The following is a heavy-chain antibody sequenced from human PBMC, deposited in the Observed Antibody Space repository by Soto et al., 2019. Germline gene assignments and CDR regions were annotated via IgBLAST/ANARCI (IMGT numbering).Heavy chain of an antibody. Sequence: ASVKVSCKASGYTFTGYYMHWLRQAPGQGLEWMGWINPNSGGTNYARKFQGRVTMTRDTSISTAYMELSRLRSDDTAVYYCARIVVVAATPAWDYYGMDVWGQGTTVTVSS. D-gene: IGHD2-15*01. CDR1: GYTFTGYY. CDR3: ARIVVVAATPAWDYYGMDV. CDR2: INPNSGGT. V-gene: IGHV1-2*02. J-gene: IGHJ6*02.